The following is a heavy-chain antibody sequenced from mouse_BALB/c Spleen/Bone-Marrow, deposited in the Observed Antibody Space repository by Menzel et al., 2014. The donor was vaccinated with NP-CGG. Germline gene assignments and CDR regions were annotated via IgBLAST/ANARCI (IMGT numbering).Heavy chain of an antibody. CDR3: ARHPYYGNYPAWFAY. Sequence: EVMLVESGGGLVKPGGSLKLSCAASGFAFSSYDMSWVRQTPAKRLEWVATISSGGSYTYYPDSVKGRFTISRDNARNTLYLQMSSLRSEDTALYYCARHPYYGNYPAWFAYWGQGTLVTVSA. D-gene: IGHD2-10*01. J-gene: IGHJ3*01. V-gene: IGHV5-9*02. CDR1: GFAFSSYD. CDR2: ISSGGSYT.